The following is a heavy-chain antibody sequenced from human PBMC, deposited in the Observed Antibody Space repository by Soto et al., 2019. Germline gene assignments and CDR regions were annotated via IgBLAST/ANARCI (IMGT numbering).Heavy chain of an antibody. CDR3: ARGRRDDSAYSHFDY. V-gene: IGHV1-3*01. CDR2: ITAGNGDT. J-gene: IGHJ4*02. Sequence: QVQLVQSEAEVKEPETSVKLSCKTSGYTFSEYSLQWLRQAPGQRLEWMGWITAGNGDTKHSHKFECRLTLTRDTSANMAYMVLGGLRPEDTAMYYCARGRRDDSAYSHFDYWGQGTLVSVYS. CDR1: GYTFSEYS. D-gene: IGHD3-22*01.